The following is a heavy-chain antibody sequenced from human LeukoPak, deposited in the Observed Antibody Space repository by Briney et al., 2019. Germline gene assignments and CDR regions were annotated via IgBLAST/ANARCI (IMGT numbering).Heavy chain of an antibody. CDR3: ARGITMVRGVIGVWFDP. CDR2: INPNSGGT. D-gene: IGHD3-10*01. Sequence: ASVKVSCKASGYIFTGYYMHWVRQAPGQGLEWMGWINPNSGGTNYAQKFQGRVTMTRDTSISTAYMELSRLRSDDAAVYYCARGITMVRGVIGVWFDPWGQGTLVTVSS. V-gene: IGHV1-2*02. J-gene: IGHJ5*02. CDR1: GYIFTGYY.